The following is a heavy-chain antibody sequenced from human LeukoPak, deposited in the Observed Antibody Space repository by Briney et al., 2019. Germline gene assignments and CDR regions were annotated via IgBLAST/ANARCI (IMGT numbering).Heavy chain of an antibody. D-gene: IGHD3-10*01. J-gene: IGHJ4*02. CDR3: ARDALSLWFGELSTFDY. V-gene: IGHV3-21*01. CDR1: GFTFSSYS. Sequence: GGSLRLSCAASGFTFSSYSMNWVRQAPGKGLEWVSSISSSSSYIYYADSVKGRFTISRENAKNSLYLQMNSLRAEDTAVYYCARDALSLWFGELSTFDYWGQGTLVTVSS. CDR2: ISSSSSYI.